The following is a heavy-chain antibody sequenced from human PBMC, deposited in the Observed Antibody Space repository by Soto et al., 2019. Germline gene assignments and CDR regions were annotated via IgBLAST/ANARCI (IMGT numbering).Heavy chain of an antibody. D-gene: IGHD4-17*01. J-gene: IGHJ4*02. Sequence: GGSLRLSCAASGFTFSSYGMHWVRQAPGKGLEWVAVISYDGSNKYYADSVKGRFTISRDNSKNTLYLQMNSLRAEDTAVYYCAKGAVGDYNHIDYWGQGTLVTVSS. V-gene: IGHV3-30*18. CDR3: AKGAVGDYNHIDY. CDR2: ISYDGSNK. CDR1: GFTFSSYG.